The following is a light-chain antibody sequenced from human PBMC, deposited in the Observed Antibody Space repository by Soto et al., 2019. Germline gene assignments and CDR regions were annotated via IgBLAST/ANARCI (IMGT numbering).Light chain of an antibody. J-gene: IGKJ1*01. V-gene: IGKV3-20*01. Sequence: EIVLTPSPGTLSLSPVYRATLSCRASQSVSSNYLAWYQQKPGQAPRLLIYGASSRATGTPDRFSGSGSGTDFTLTISRLEPEDFALYDCQHYGSPPTFGQGTKVDIK. CDR3: QHYGSPPT. CDR2: GAS. CDR1: QSVSSNY.